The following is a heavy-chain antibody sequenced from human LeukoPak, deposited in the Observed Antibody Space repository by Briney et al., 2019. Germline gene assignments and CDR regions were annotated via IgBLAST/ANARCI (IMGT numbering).Heavy chain of an antibody. J-gene: IGHJ1*01. CDR3: ARDGGEDYYDSSGYYGVYFQH. Sequence: SVKVSCKASGGTFSSYAISWVRQAPGQGLEWMGGIIPILGIANYAQKFQGRVTITADKSTSTAYMELSSLRSEDTAVYYCARDGGEDYYDSSGYYGVYFQHWGQGTLVTVSS. CDR2: IIPILGIA. V-gene: IGHV1-69*10. D-gene: IGHD3-22*01. CDR1: GGTFSSYA.